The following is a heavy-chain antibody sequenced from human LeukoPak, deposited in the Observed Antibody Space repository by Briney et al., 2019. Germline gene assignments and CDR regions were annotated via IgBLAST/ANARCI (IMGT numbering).Heavy chain of an antibody. CDR1: GYTFTGYY. CDR3: VRDQGCGGDCYFH. Sequence: ASVKVSCKASGYTFTGYYMHWVRQAPGQGLEWMGWINTNTGNPTYAQGFTGRFVFSLDTSVSTAYLQISSLKAEDTAVYYCVRDQGCGGDCYFHWGQGTLVTVSS. D-gene: IGHD2-21*02. V-gene: IGHV7-4-1*02. J-gene: IGHJ4*02. CDR2: INTNTGNP.